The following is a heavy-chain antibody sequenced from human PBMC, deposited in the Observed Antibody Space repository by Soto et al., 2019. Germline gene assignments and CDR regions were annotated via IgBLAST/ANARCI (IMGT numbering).Heavy chain of an antibody. CDR3: ARTLYGDNVDY. J-gene: IGHJ4*02. D-gene: IGHD4-17*01. V-gene: IGHV1-8*01. Sequence: QVQLVQSGAEVKKPGASVKVSCKASGYTFTSYDINWVRQATGQGLEWMGWMNPNSGNTGYAQKFRAGXTXTGXASTRTAYMDLSSLRSEDTAVYYCARTLYGDNVDYWGQGALVTVSS. CDR1: GYTFTSYD. CDR2: MNPNSGNT.